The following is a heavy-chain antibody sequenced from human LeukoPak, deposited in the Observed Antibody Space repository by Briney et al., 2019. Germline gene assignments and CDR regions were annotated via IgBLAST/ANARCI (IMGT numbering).Heavy chain of an antibody. CDR3: AELGITMIGGV. CDR1: GFTFSSSW. J-gene: IGHJ6*04. D-gene: IGHD3-10*02. V-gene: IGHV3-74*01. CDR2: INGDGSTT. Sequence: PGGSLRLSCAASGFTFSSSWMHWVRQAPGKGLVWVSRINGDGSTTIYADSVKGRFTISRDNAKNSLYLQMNSLRAEDTAVYYCAELGITMIGGVWGKGTTVTISS.